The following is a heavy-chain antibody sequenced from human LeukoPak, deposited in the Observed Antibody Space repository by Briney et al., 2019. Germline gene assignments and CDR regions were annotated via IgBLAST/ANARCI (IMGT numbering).Heavy chain of an antibody. CDR1: GITVSNNY. CDR2: IYSGGST. V-gene: IGHV3-66*01. CDR3: ARGRNYYDNHPNDLDY. J-gene: IGHJ4*02. D-gene: IGHD3-22*01. Sequence: GGSLRLSCATSGITVSNNYMSWVRQAPGKGLEWVSVIYSGGSTYYADSVKGRFTISRDNSKNTLYLQMNSLRAEDTAVYYCARGRNYYDNHPNDLDYWGQGTLVTVSS.